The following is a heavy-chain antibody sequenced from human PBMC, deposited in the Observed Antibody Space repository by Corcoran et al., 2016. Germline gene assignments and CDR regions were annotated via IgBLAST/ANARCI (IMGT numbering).Heavy chain of an antibody. Sequence: NVSNAWMNWVRQAPGKGLEWVGRIKSKTDGGTTDYAAPVKGRFTISRDDSKNTLYLQMNSLKTEDTAVYYCTTDPSGLGYCSSTSCYSFDYWGQGTLVTVSS. CDR1: NVSNAW. CDR2: IKSKTDGGTT. CDR3: TTDPSGLGYCSSTSCYSFDY. J-gene: IGHJ4*02. D-gene: IGHD2-2*02. V-gene: IGHV3-15*07.